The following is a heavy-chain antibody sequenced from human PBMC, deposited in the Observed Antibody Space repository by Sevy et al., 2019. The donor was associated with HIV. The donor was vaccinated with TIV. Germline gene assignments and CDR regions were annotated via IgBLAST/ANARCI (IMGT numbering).Heavy chain of an antibody. J-gene: IGHJ4*02. D-gene: IGHD2-15*01. CDR3: VKCRWDIVQLLDY. V-gene: IGHV3-23*01. Sequence: GGSLRLSCAASGFTFSIHAMNWVRQAPGKGLEWVSVISGGSIQYGDSVKGRFSISRDKSKNTLFLQMNSLGTDDTAVYYCVKCRWDIVQLLDYWGQGTLVTVSS. CDR2: ISGGSI. CDR1: GFTFSIHA.